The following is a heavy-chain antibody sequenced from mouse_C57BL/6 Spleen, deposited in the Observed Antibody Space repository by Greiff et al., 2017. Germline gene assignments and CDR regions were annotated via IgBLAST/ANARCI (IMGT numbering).Heavy chain of an antibody. CDR1: GFSLTSYG. J-gene: IGHJ4*01. CDR2: IWSGGST. D-gene: IGHD2-4*01. CDR3: ASLYDYDVDYYAMDY. Sequence: QVHVKQSGPGLVQPSQSLSITCTVSGFSLTSYGVHWVRQSPGKGLEWLGVIWSGGSTDYNAAFISRLSISKDNSKSQVFFKMNSLQADDTAIYYCASLYDYDVDYYAMDYWGQGTSVTVSS. V-gene: IGHV2-2*01.